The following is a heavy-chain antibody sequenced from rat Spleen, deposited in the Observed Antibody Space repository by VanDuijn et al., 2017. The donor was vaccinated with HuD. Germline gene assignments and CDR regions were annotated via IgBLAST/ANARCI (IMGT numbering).Heavy chain of an antibody. CDR1: GFTFSDYG. J-gene: IGHJ1*01. V-gene: IGHV5-29*01. Sequence: EVQLVESGGGLVQPGRSLKLSCAASGFTFSDYGVAWVRQAPTTGLEWVATISYNGDNTYYRDSVKGRFTISRDNAKSSLYLQMDSLRSEDTATYYCTRAGYLRDWYFDFWGPGTMVAVSS. CDR3: TRAGYLRDWYFDF. D-gene: IGHD2-2*01. CDR2: ISYNGDNT.